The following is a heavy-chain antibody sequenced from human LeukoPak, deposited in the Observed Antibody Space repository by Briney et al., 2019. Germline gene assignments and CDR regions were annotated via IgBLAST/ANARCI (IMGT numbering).Heavy chain of an antibody. CDR2: INHSGST. CDR1: GGSFSGYY. CDR3: SRGPRGSSWRDYYYYMDV. V-gene: IGHV4-34*01. D-gene: IGHD6-13*01. J-gene: IGHJ6*03. Sequence: SETLSLTCAVYGGSFSGYYWSWIRQPPGKGLEWIGEINHSGSTNYNPSLTSRVTISVDTSKNQFSLTLSSVPAADTAGSFFSRGPRGSSWRDYYYYMDVWGKGTTVTVSS.